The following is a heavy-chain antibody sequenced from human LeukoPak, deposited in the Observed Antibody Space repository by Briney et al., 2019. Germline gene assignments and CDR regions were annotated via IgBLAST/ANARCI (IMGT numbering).Heavy chain of an antibody. J-gene: IGHJ3*02. CDR3: ASRYYYDSSGYSKLNAFDI. D-gene: IGHD3-22*01. CDR2: IYYSGST. CDR1: GGSISSSSYY. Sequence: PSETLSLTCTVSGGSISSSSYYWGWIRQPPGKGLEWIGSIYYSGSTYYNPSLKSRVTISVDRSKNQFSLKLSSVTAADTAVYYCASRYYYDSSGYSKLNAFDIWGQGTMVTVSS. V-gene: IGHV4-39*07.